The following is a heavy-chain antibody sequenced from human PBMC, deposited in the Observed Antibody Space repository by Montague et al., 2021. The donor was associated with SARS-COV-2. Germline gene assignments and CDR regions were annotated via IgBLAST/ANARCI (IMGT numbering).Heavy chain of an antibody. Sequence: SLRLSCAASGFTFSIYSMNWVRQAPGKGLEWVSYITGTSSLVHYADSVKGRFTISRDNAQNSLYLQMNSLRDEDTAVYYCARSTGHFDYWGLGTLVTGSS. CDR1: GFTFSIYS. CDR3: ARSTGHFDY. D-gene: IGHD7-27*01. J-gene: IGHJ4*02. V-gene: IGHV3-48*02. CDR2: ITGTSSLV.